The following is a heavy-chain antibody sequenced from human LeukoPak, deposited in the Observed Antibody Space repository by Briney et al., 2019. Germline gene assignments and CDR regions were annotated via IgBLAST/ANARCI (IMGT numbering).Heavy chain of an antibody. CDR2: IYYSGST. V-gene: IGHV4-39*01. CDR3: ARLKRVWRHGVGGYY. D-gene: IGHD3-16*01. J-gene: IGHJ4*02. CDR1: GGSISSSSYY. Sequence: SETLSLTCTVSGGSISSSSYYWGWIRQPPGKGLEWIGSIYYSGSTYYNPSLKSRVTISVDTSKNQFSLKLSSVTAADTAVYYCARLKRVWRHGVGGYYWGQGTLVTVSS.